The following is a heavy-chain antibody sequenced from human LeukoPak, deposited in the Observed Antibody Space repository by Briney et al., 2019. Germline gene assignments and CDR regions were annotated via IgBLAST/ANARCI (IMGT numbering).Heavy chain of an antibody. Sequence: PGGSLRLSCAASGFTFSDYVMIWVRQAPGKGLEWVSGITASGDRTFYGDSVRGRFTISRDNSKNTLYLQMNSLRAEDTAVYYCAREGTYYYYYMDVWGKGTTVTVSS. V-gene: IGHV3-23*01. CDR2: ITASGDRT. J-gene: IGHJ6*03. CDR1: GFTFSDYV. CDR3: AREGTYYYYYMDV.